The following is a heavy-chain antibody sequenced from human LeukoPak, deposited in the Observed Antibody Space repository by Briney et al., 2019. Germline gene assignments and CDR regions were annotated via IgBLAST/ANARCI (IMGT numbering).Heavy chain of an antibody. D-gene: IGHD2-21*02. J-gene: IGHJ4*02. CDR2: ISSSGSSL. V-gene: IGHV3-11*04. Sequence: PGGSLRLSCAASGFTFSGFYMSWIRRAPGKGLEWVSYISSSGSSLYYADSVRGRFTISRDNAMNSLYLQMNSLRDEDTAVYYCAREMTASYLGYWGQGTLVTVSS. CDR1: GFTFSGFY. CDR3: AREMTASYLGY.